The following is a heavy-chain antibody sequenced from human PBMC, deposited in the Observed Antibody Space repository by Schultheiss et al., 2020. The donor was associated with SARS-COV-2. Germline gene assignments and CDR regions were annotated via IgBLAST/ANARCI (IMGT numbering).Heavy chain of an antibody. D-gene: IGHD3-10*01. V-gene: IGHV3-33*08. Sequence: GGSLRLSCAASGFTFSSYSMNWVRQAPGKGLEWVAVIWYDGSNKYYADSVKGRFTISRDNSRNTLYLQMNSLKPEDTAVHYCARDVTLVQGLIDYYGMDVWGQGTTVTVSS. J-gene: IGHJ6*02. CDR3: ARDVTLVQGLIDYYGMDV. CDR1: GFTFSSYS. CDR2: IWYDGSNK.